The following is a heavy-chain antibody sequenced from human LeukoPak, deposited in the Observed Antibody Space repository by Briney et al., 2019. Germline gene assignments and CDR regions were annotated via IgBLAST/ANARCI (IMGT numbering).Heavy chain of an antibody. Sequence: GGSLRLSCAASGFTFSSYWMHWVRQAPGKGLVWVSRINSDGSSTIYADSVKGRFTISRDNAKNTLYLQMNSLRAEDTAVYYCARDGEYGKGLFDYWGQGALVTVSS. CDR3: ARDGEYGKGLFDY. D-gene: IGHD6-6*01. J-gene: IGHJ4*02. V-gene: IGHV3-74*01. CDR2: INSDGSST. CDR1: GFTFSSYW.